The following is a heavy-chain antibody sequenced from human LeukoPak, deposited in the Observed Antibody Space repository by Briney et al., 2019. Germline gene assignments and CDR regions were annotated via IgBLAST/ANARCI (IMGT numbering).Heavy chain of an antibody. CDR3: ARGSGSYSGNFDY. V-gene: IGHV1-46*01. CDR2: INPSGGST. J-gene: IGHJ4*02. D-gene: IGHD1-26*01. Sequence: ASVKVSCKASGGTFSSYAISWVRQAPGQGLEWMGIINPSGGSTNYAQKFQGRVTKTRDTSTSTVYMELSSLGSEDTADYYCARGSGSYSGNFDYWGQGTLVTVSS. CDR1: GGTFSSYA.